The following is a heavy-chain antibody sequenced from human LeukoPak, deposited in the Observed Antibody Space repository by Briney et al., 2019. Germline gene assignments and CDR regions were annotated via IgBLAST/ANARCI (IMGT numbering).Heavy chain of an antibody. Sequence: GGSLRLSCAASGFTFGSYSMTWVRQAPGKGLEWVSLIDSNSNFMNYADSVKGRFTISRDNAKKSLYLEMNSLRAEDTAVYYCAKDSHSWSRDYWGQETLVTVSS. D-gene: IGHD6-13*01. CDR1: GFTFGSYS. V-gene: IGHV3-21*01. CDR3: AKDSHSWSRDY. CDR2: IDSNSNFM. J-gene: IGHJ4*02.